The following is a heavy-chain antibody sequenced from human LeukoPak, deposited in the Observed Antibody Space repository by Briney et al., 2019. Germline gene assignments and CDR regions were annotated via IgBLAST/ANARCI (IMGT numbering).Heavy chain of an antibody. CDR3: ARDPPAYCGGDCYSSYCGMDV. Sequence: ASVKVSCKASGYTFINYGISWVRQAPGQGLEWMGWISVYNSNTNSAQNLQGRVTMSTDTSTSTAYMELRSLRSDDTAVYYCARDPPAYCGGDCYSSYCGMDVWGQGTTVTVSS. J-gene: IGHJ6*02. CDR2: ISVYNSNT. D-gene: IGHD2-21*02. CDR1: GYTFINYG. V-gene: IGHV1-18*01.